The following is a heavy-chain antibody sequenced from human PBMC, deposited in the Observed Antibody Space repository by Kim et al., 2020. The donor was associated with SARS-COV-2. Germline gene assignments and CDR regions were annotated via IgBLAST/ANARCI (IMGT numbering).Heavy chain of an antibody. D-gene: IGHD2-15*01. V-gene: IGHV3-74*01. CDR3: ARAGGGGNVGGGID. Sequence: GGSLRLSCAASGFTFSSYWMHWVRQAPGKGLVWVSRINSDGSSTSYADSVKGRFTISRDNAKNTLYLQMNSMRAEDTAVYYCARAGGGGNVGGGIDWGQGTLVTVSS. CDR2: INSDGSST. CDR1: GFTFSSYW. J-gene: IGHJ4*02.